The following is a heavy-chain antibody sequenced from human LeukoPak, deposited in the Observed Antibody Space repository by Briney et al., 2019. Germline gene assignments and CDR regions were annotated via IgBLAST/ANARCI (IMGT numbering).Heavy chain of an antibody. CDR3: ARVYHEVWFGELYPGYMDV. D-gene: IGHD3-10*01. CDR2: ISSSSSTI. J-gene: IGHJ6*03. CDR1: GFTFSSYS. Sequence: PGGSLRLSCAASGFTFSSYSMNWVRQAPGKGLEWTSYISSSSSTIYYADSVKGRFTISRDNAKNSLYLQLNSLRAEDTAVYYCARVYHEVWFGELYPGYMDVWGKGTTVTISS. V-gene: IGHV3-48*01.